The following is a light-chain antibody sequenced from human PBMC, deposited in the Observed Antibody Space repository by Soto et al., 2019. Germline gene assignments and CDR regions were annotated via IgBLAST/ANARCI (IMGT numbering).Light chain of an antibody. J-gene: IGKJ1*01. CDR2: DAS. Sequence: DIQMTQSPSMLSASVGDRVTIACRASQSIRRWLAWYQQKPAKAPKLLIFDASTLESGVPSRFSGRGSETELTLTISSLQPDDFANYYCQQYNSYSPATFGQGTKVDI. CDR1: QSIRRW. CDR3: QQYNSYSPAT. V-gene: IGKV1-5*01.